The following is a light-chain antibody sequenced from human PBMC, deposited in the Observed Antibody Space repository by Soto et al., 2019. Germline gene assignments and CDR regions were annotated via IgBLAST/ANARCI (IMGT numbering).Light chain of an antibody. CDR3: SSYTSSSIGV. CDR1: SSDVGGNKY. V-gene: IGLV2-14*01. J-gene: IGLJ2*01. CDR2: DVS. Sequence: QSALTQPASVSGSPGQSITISCTGSSSDVGGNKYVSWYQQHPGKAPKLMIFDVSNRPSGVSNRFSGSKSGNTASLTISGLQAEDEADYYCSSYTSSSIGVFGGGTKLTVL.